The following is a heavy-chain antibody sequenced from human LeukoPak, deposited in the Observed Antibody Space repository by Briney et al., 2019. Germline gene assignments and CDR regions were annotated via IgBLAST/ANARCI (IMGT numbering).Heavy chain of an antibody. CDR1: GGSFSGYY. V-gene: IGHV4-34*01. Sequence: KPSETLSLTCAVYGGSFSGYYWSWIRQPPGKGLEWIGEINHSGSTNYNPSLESRVTISVDTSKIQFSLKLSSVTAADTAVYYCARGSGYSYGPGHAFDIWGQGTMVTVSS. J-gene: IGHJ3*02. CDR3: ARGSGYSYGPGHAFDI. CDR2: INHSGST. D-gene: IGHD5-18*01.